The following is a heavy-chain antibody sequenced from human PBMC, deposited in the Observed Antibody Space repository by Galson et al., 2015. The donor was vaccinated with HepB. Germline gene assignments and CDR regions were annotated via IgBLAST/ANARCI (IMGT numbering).Heavy chain of an antibody. J-gene: IGHJ3*02. CDR3: VRPGTSGSLFPSDAFDI. V-gene: IGHV5-51*01. CDR2: IYPGDSDT. D-gene: IGHD1-26*01. Sequence: QSGAEVKKPGESLKISCKASGYSFTTYWIGWVRQMPGKGLEWIGFIYPGDSDTRYSPSFQGQVTISAYKSISTAYLQWSSLKASDSAMYYCVRPGTSGSLFPSDAFDIWGQGTMVTVSS. CDR1: GYSFTTYW.